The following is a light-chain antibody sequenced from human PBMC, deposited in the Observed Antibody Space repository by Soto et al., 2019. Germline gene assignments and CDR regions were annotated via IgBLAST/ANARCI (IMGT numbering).Light chain of an antibody. CDR2: YDN. J-gene: IGLJ2*01. Sequence: QAVVTQPPSVSEAPGQRVTISCSGSSSNIGNNAVNWYQQLPGKAPRLLIYYDNLLPSGVSDRFSGSKSGTSASLAISGLQSEDEADYSCAAWDDSLNAVLFGGGTKVTVL. CDR3: AAWDDSLNAVL. CDR1: SSNIGNNA. V-gene: IGLV1-36*01.